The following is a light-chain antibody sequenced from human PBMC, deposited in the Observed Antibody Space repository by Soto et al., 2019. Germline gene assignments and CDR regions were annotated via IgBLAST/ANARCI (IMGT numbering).Light chain of an antibody. CDR1: SSNIGNNY. CDR3: GTWDSGLSAVV. V-gene: IGLV1-51*01. J-gene: IGLJ2*01. Sequence: QSVLTQPPSVSAAPGQKVTICCSGSSSNIGNNYVSWYQQLPGTAPKLLIYDNNKRPSGIPDRFSGSKSGTSATLGITGLQTGDEADYYCGTWDSGLSAVVFGGGTKLTVL. CDR2: DNN.